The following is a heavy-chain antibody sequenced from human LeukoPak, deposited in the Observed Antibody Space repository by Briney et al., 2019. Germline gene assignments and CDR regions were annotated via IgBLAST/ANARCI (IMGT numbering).Heavy chain of an antibody. D-gene: IGHD4-11*01. CDR1: GFTFSSYA. Sequence: GGSLRLSCAASGFTFSSYAMSWVRQAPGKGLEWVSAISGSGGSTYYADSVKGRFTISRGNSKNTLYLQMNSLRAEDTAVYYCAKSAGKTMTKSTFDYWGQGTLVTVSS. V-gene: IGHV3-23*01. CDR3: AKSAGKTMTKSTFDY. CDR2: ISGSGGST. J-gene: IGHJ4*02.